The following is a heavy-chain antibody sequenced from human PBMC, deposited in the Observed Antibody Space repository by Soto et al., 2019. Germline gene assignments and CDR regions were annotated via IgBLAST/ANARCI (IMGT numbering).Heavy chain of an antibody. J-gene: IGHJ5*02. D-gene: IGHD2-21*02. CDR3: ARAIVVETALVNP. CDR2: INPSDGTT. Sequence: ASVKVSCKASGYTFSSYHMDWVRQAPGQGLEWMGIINPSDGTTSYAQKFQGRVTITGDTSTSTFYMELSSLRSEDTAVYYCARAIVVETALVNPWGQGTLDTVSS. V-gene: IGHV1-46*01. CDR1: GYTFSSYH.